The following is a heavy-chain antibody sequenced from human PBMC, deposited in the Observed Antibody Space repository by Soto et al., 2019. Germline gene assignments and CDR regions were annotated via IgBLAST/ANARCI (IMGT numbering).Heavy chain of an antibody. D-gene: IGHD6-6*01. CDR2: ISSSGSTI. CDR3: ARGASIAARPWFDP. J-gene: IGHJ5*02. Sequence: GGSLSLSCAASGGTFSDYDMSWLRPDPGKGLEWVSYISSSGSTIYYADSVKGRFTISRDNAKNSLYLQMNSLRAEDTAVYYCARGASIAARPWFDPWGQGTLVTVSS. V-gene: IGHV3-11*01. CDR1: GGTFSDYD.